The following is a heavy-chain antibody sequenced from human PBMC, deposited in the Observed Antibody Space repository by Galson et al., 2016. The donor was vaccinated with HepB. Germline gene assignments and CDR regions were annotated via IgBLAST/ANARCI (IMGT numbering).Heavy chain of an antibody. CDR1: GFSFSIYG. CDR3: AKDALAHYSFGSGNSVDY. J-gene: IGHJ4*02. CDR2: ISYDGSNK. Sequence: SLRLSCAASGFSFSIYGMNWVRQAPGKGLEWAAVISYDGSNKYYADSVKGRFTISRDNSKNTLYLQMNSLKAEDTAVYYCAKDALAHYSFGSGNSVDYWGQGTLVTVSS. V-gene: IGHV3-30*18. D-gene: IGHD3-10*01.